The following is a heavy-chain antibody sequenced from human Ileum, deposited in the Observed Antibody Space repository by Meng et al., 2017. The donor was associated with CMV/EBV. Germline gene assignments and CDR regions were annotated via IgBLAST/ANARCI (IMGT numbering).Heavy chain of an antibody. J-gene: IGHJ4*02. Sequence: SCDASGFPFSSYTMNWVRQAPGKGLEWVSHISGSGSTTYYADSVKGRFTISRDNSKNTLYLQMNSLRAEDTAVYYCAKALVSYTYDYWGQGTLVTVSS. D-gene: IGHD3-16*02. V-gene: IGHV3-23*01. CDR2: ISGSGSTT. CDR1: GFPFSSYT. CDR3: AKALVSYTYDY.